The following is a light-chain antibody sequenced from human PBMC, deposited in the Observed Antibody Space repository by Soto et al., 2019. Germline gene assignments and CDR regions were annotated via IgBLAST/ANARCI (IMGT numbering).Light chain of an antibody. Sequence: QTVVTQEPSFAVSPGGTVTLTCGLSSGSVSSSYYPSWYQHTPGQAPRTLIYSTNTRSSGVPDRFSGSILRNKAALTITGAQTDDESDYYCVLFMGSGIWVFGGGTKLTVL. V-gene: IGLV8-61*01. CDR3: VLFMGSGIWV. J-gene: IGLJ3*02. CDR2: STN. CDR1: SGSVSSSYY.